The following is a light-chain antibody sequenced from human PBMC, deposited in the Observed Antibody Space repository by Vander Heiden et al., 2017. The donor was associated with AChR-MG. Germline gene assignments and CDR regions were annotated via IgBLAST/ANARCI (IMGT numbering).Light chain of an antibody. CDR1: SGHSSYA. J-gene: IGLJ1*01. V-gene: IGLV4-69*01. CDR3: QTWGTGIHV. Sequence: QLVLTQSPSASASLGASVKLTCTLSSGHSSYAIAWHQQQPEKGHRYLMKLNSDGSHSKGDGISDRFSGSSSGAERYLTISSLQSEDEADYYCQTWGTGIHVFGTGTKVTVL. CDR2: LNSDGSH.